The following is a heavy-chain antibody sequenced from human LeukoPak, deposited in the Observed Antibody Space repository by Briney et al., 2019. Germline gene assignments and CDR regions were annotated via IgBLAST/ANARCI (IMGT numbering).Heavy chain of an antibody. D-gene: IGHD5-12*01. Sequence: SETLSLTCTVSGGSISSGDYYWSWIRQPPGKGLEWIGYIYYSGSTYYNPSLKSRVTISVDTSKNRFSLKLSSVTAADTAVYYCAREVVASIGGYYFDYWGQGTLVTVSS. CDR2: IYYSGST. J-gene: IGHJ4*02. CDR1: GGSISSGDYY. CDR3: AREVVASIGGYYFDY. V-gene: IGHV4-30-4*01.